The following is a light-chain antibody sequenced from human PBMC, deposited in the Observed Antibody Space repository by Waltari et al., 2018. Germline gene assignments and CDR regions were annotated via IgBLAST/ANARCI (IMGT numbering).Light chain of an antibody. CDR3: HQYGSSPRLT. CDR1: QSVSSSY. CDR2: ATS. Sequence: EIVLTQSPGTLSLPPGKRATLPCRASQSVSSSYLAWYQQKPGQAPRLLIYATSSRAPGIPDRFSGSGSGTDFTLTISRLEPEDCAVYYCHQYGSSPRLTFGGGTKVEIK. V-gene: IGKV3-20*01. J-gene: IGKJ4*01.